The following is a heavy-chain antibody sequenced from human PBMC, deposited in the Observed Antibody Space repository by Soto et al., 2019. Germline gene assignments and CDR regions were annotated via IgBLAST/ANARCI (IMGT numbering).Heavy chain of an antibody. J-gene: IGHJ5*02. CDR1: GCTFSSDT. Sequence: SVKGSCKASGCTFSSDTLSWARQAPGQGLEWMGGIIPIFGTANYAQRFQGRVTITADESTSTVYMELSSLRSEDTAVYYCARWLPYSSSSFLNWFDLWGQGTLVTVSS. V-gene: IGHV1-69*13. D-gene: IGHD6-6*01. CDR3: ARWLPYSSSSFLNWFDL. CDR2: IIPIFGTA.